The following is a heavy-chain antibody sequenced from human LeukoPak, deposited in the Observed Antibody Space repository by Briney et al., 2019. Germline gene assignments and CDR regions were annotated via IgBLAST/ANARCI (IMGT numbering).Heavy chain of an antibody. CDR1: GFTFSSYW. J-gene: IGHJ5*02. V-gene: IGHV3-7*03. CDR2: IKQDGSEK. Sequence: GGSLRLSCAASGFTFSSYWMSWVRQAPGKGLEWVANIKQDGSEKYYVDSVKGRFTISRDNAKNSLYLQMNSLRAEDTALYHCARDEASGSNWFDPWGQGTLVTVPS. D-gene: IGHD1-26*01. CDR3: ARDEASGSNWFDP.